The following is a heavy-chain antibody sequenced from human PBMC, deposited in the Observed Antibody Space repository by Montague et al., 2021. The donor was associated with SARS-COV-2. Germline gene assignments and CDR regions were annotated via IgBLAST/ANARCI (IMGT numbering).Heavy chain of an antibody. Sequence: SETLSLTCTVSGGSIITSNYYWGWLRQPPGKGLEWIGSGDYSGSTSYNPSLTSRVTISVDTSKNQFSLKLTSVTAADTAVYYCARHVRRGPSAIGWFEPWGQGTLVTVSS. J-gene: IGHJ5*02. D-gene: IGHD3-10*01. V-gene: IGHV4-39*01. CDR3: ARHVRRGPSAIGWFEP. CDR2: GDYSGST. CDR1: GGSIITSNYY.